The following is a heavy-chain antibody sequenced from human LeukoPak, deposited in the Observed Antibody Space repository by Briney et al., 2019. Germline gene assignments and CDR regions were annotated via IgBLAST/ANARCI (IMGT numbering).Heavy chain of an antibody. V-gene: IGHV3-7*01. CDR1: GFTFSSYW. D-gene: IGHD3-22*01. Sequence: GGSLRLSCAASGFTFSSYWMSWVRQAPGKGLEWVAKIKQDGSEKYYVDSVKGRFTISRDNAKNSLYLQMNSLRAEDTAVYYCARVGATRVIVVDPFDYWGQGTLVSVSS. CDR2: IKQDGSEK. CDR3: ARVGATRVIVVDPFDY. J-gene: IGHJ4*02.